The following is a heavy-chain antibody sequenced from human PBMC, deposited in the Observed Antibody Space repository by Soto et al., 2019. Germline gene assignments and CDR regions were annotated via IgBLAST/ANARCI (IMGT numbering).Heavy chain of an antibody. Sequence: QVQLVESGGGVAQPGRSLRLSCAASGFTFSSYAMHWVRQAPGKGLEWVAVISYDGSNKYYADSVKGRFTISRDNSKNTLYLQMNSLRAVDTAVYYCARDWFRRDGYNFNYYYGMDVWGQGTTVTVSS. CDR2: ISYDGSNK. J-gene: IGHJ6*02. CDR3: ARDWFRRDGYNFNYYYGMDV. CDR1: GFTFSSYA. D-gene: IGHD5-12*01. V-gene: IGHV3-30-3*01.